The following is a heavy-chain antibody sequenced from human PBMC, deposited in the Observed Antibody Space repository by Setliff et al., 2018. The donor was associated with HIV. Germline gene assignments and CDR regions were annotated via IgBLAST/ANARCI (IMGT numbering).Heavy chain of an antibody. CDR2: VNDRGDT. CDR3: ARGVPHLSSLDV. J-gene: IGHJ6*04. Sequence: SETLSLTCAVYGGSFSGSAMHGVRQSPGRGLAWIGEVNDRGDTNYSPSFKSRLTMSIDTSWNQIYLKVTPVTATDTAIYYCARGVPHLSSLDVWDKGVAVTVSS. CDR1: GGSFSGSA. V-gene: IGHV4-34*01.